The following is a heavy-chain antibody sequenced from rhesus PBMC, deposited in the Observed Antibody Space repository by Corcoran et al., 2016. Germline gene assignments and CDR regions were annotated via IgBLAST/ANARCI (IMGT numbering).Heavy chain of an antibody. Sequence: QLQLQESGPGLVKPSETLSVTCAVSGGSISSSYWSWIRQAPGKGLEWIGYIYVSGSSTNYNPSLKSRFTLSVDTSKNQLSLKLSSVTTADTAVYYCARGDTAGTVFDYWGQGVLVTVSS. CDR2: IYVSGSST. CDR3: ARGDTAGTVFDY. CDR1: GGSISSSY. D-gene: IGHD5-42*01. V-gene: IGHV4-169*01. J-gene: IGHJ4*01.